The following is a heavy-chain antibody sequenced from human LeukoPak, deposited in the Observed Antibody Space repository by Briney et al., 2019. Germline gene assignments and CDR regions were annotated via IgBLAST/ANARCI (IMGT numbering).Heavy chain of an antibody. CDR1: GFIFSTYW. CDR2: IKKDGSEK. Sequence: GGSLRLSCAASGFIFSTYWMSWVRQAPGKGLEWVANIKKDGSEKYYVDSVKGRFTISRDNAKNSVYLQVDSLTTDDTAVYYCARARGADRFDIWGQGTLVTVSS. CDR3: ARARGADRFDI. J-gene: IGHJ4*02. V-gene: IGHV3-7*01. D-gene: IGHD1-14*01.